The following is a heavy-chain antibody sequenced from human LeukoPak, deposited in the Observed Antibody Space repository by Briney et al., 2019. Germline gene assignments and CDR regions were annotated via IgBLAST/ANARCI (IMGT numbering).Heavy chain of an antibody. CDR2: INPNSGGT. CDR1: GYTFTGYY. CDR3: AREVGLKVTGTTGFDY. D-gene: IGHD1-20*01. J-gene: IGHJ4*02. V-gene: IGHV1-2*02. Sequence: GASVKVSCKASGYTFTGYYMHWVRQAHGQGLEWMGWINPNSGGTNYAQKFQGRVTMTRDTSISTAYMELSRPRSDDTAVYYCAREVGLKVTGTTGFDYWGQGTLVTVSS.